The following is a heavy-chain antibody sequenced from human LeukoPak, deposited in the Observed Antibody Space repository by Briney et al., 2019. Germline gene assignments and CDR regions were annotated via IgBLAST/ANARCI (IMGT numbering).Heavy chain of an antibody. V-gene: IGHV4-31*03. D-gene: IGHD5-12*01. CDR1: GGSISSGGYY. CDR3: ARGPDLSGYSGYVSYYYGMDV. Sequence: PSETLSLTCTVSGGSISSGGYYWSWIRQHPGKGLEWIGYIYYSGSTYYNPSLKSRVTMSVDTSKNQFSLKLSSVTAADTAVYYCARGPDLSGYSGYVSYYYGMDVWGQGTTVTVSS. J-gene: IGHJ6*02. CDR2: IYYSGST.